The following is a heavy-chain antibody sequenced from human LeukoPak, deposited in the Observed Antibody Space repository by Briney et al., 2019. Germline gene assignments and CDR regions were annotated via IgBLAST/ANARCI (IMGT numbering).Heavy chain of an antibody. CDR2: IYNSGST. J-gene: IGHJ4*02. D-gene: IGHD6-19*01. CDR1: DGSVSAYY. CDR3: AGGRGGSGWIDY. V-gene: IGHV4-59*02. Sequence: PSETLSLTXTVSDGSVSAYYWSWIRQAPGKGLEWIGYIYNSGSTNYNPSLKSRVTISVDTSKNQFSLKLSSVTAADTAVYYCAGGRGGSGWIDYWGQGTLVTVSS.